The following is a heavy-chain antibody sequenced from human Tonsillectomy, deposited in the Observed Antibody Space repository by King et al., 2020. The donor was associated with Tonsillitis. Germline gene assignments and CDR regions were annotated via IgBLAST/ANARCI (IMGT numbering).Heavy chain of an antibody. CDR1: GFTFNNYG. CDR2: IRFDGSKK. CDR3: ANSEYQSKHGGDYYGMDV. D-gene: IGHD2-2*01. V-gene: IGHV3-30*02. J-gene: IGHJ6*02. Sequence: VQLVESGGGVVQPGGYLRLSCAASGFTFNNYGMHWVRQAPGKGLEWVAFIRFDGSKKDYADSVKGRFTISRDNSKNTLSLQMNSLRAEDTAVYYCANSEYQSKHGGDYYGMDVWGQGTPVTVSS.